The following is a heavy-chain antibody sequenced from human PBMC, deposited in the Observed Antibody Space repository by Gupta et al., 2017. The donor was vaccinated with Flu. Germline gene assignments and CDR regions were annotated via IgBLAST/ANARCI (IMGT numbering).Heavy chain of an antibody. Sequence: RQDPGRGLEWVAVISYNGKRQNYADSVRGRFTISRDNSMSAQYLQMNYLRPDDTAVYYCARGDSVRGILPFESWGQGLVVTVSS. J-gene: IGHJ4*02. CDR2: ISYNGKRQ. CDR3: ARGDSVRGILPFES. V-gene: IGHV3-30*03. D-gene: IGHD3-10*01.